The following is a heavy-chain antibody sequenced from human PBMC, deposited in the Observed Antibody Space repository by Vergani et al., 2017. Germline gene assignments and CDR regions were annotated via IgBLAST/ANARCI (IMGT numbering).Heavy chain of an antibody. J-gene: IGHJ6*02. Sequence: EVQLVESGGGLVQPGGSLRLSCAASGFTVSSNYMSWVRQAPGKGLEWVSVIYSGGSTYYADSVKGRFTISRDNSKNTLYLQMNSLRAEATAVYYCARDLGTYGRDGMDVWGQGTTVTVSS. V-gene: IGHV3-66*02. CDR1: GFTVSSNY. D-gene: IGHD4-17*01. CDR2: IYSGGST. CDR3: ARDLGTYGRDGMDV.